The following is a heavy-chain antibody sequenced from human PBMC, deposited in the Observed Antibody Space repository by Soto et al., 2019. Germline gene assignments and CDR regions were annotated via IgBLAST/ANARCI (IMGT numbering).Heavy chain of an antibody. V-gene: IGHV3-23*01. CDR2: ISGSGGST. J-gene: IGHJ3*02. Sequence: GGSLRLSCAASGFTFSSYAMSWVRQAPGKGLEWVSAISGSGGSTYYADSVKGRFTISRDNSKNTLYLQMNSLRAEDTAVYYCASPYYYDSSGYYVLGAFDIWGQGTMVTVSS. CDR3: ASPYYYDSSGYYVLGAFDI. CDR1: GFTFSSYA. D-gene: IGHD3-22*01.